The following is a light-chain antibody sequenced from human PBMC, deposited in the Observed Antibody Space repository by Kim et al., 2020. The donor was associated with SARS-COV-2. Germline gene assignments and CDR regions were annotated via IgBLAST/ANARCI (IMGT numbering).Light chain of an antibody. V-gene: IGKV3-20*01. J-gene: IGKJ4*01. Sequence: LPPGERATLSCRASQSVTSSYLAWYQHKPGQAPRLLIYDASSRATGIADRFSGSGSGTDFTLTISRLEPEDYAVYYCQQYSSSRGTFGGGTKVDIK. CDR1: QSVTSSY. CDR3: QQYSSSRGT. CDR2: DAS.